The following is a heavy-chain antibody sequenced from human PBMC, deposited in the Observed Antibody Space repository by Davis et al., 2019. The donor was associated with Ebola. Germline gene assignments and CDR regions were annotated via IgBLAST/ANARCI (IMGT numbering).Heavy chain of an antibody. Sequence: GESLKISCAASGFTFSSYSMNWVRQAPGQGLEWVSSISSSSSYIYYAASVKGRFTISRDNAKNSLYLQMNSLRAEDTAVYYCARDPYYYGSGSFDYWGQGTLVTVSS. V-gene: IGHV3-21*01. CDR3: ARDPYYYGSGSFDY. CDR2: ISSSSSYI. CDR1: GFTFSSYS. D-gene: IGHD3-10*01. J-gene: IGHJ4*02.